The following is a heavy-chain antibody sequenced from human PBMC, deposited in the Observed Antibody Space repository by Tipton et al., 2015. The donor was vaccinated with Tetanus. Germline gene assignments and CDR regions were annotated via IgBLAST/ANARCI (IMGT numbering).Heavy chain of an antibody. V-gene: IGHV4-31*03. CDR2: IYNSGST. J-gene: IGHJ4*02. CDR1: GGSISSGGYY. D-gene: IGHD1-26*01. Sequence: LVKPTQTLSLTCTVSGGSISSGGYYWSWIRQHPGKGLEWIGDIYNSGSTYYNPSLKSRVTILVDTTKNHFSLKLKSVTAADTAVYYCARGQARGARGWNYFDYWGQGSLVTVSS. CDR3: ARGQARGARGWNYFDY.